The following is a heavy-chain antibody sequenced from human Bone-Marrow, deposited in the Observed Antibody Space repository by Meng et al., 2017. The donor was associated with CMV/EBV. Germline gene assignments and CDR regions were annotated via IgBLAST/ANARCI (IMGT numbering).Heavy chain of an antibody. CDR2: IYSCGST. D-gene: IGHD3-3*01. CDR3: ARLPMDTTFFIQEYYFDY. CDR1: GFTFNSYV. V-gene: IGHV3-66*04. Sequence: GESLKISCAASGFTFNSYVMTWVRQAPGKGLEWVSVIYSCGSTYYADSVKGRFTISRDNAKNSLYLQMNSLRVDDSAVYYCARLPMDTTFFIQEYYFDYWGQGTLVTVSS. J-gene: IGHJ4*02.